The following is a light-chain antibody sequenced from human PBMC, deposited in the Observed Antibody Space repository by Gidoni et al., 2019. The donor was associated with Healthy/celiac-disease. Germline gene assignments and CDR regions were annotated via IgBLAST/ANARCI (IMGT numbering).Light chain of an antibody. V-gene: IGKV1-39*01. J-gene: IGKJ2*02. CDR1: QSTSSY. CDR3: QQSYSTPGT. Sequence: DNKMTQSPSSLSASVGDRVTITSRATQSTSSYLNWYQQKPGKAPKLLIYAASSLQSGVPSRFSGSGSGTDFTLTISSLQPEDFATYYCQQSYSTPGTFGQGTKLEIK. CDR2: AAS.